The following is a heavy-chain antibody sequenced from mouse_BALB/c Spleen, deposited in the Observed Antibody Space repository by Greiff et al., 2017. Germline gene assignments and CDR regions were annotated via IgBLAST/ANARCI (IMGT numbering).Heavy chain of an antibody. CDR3: NVHYGSFAY. Sequence: VQLQQSGAELVRSGASVKLSCTASGFNIKDYYMHWVKQRPEQGLEWIGWIDPENGDTEYAPKFQGKATMTADTSSNTAYLQLSSLTSEDTAVYYCNVHYGSFAYWGQGTLVTVSA. CDR2: IDPENGDT. D-gene: IGHD2-1*01. CDR1: GFNIKDYY. V-gene: IGHV14-4*02. J-gene: IGHJ3*01.